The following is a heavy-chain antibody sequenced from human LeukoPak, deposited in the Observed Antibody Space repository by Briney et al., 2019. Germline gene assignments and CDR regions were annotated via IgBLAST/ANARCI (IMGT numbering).Heavy chain of an antibody. V-gene: IGHV1-18*01. Sequence: ASVKVSCKASGYTFTSYGISWVRQAPGQGLEWMGWISAYNGNTNYAQKFQGRVTMTEDTSTDTAYMELSSLRSEDTAVYYCATDRVTIFGVVIKSSHYYGMDVWGQGTTVTVSS. CDR1: GYTFTSYG. J-gene: IGHJ6*02. CDR2: ISAYNGNT. D-gene: IGHD3-3*01. CDR3: ATDRVTIFGVVIKSSHYYGMDV.